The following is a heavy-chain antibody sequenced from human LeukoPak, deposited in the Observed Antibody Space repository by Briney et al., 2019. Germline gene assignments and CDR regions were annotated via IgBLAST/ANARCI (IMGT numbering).Heavy chain of an antibody. D-gene: IGHD4-17*01. CDR2: ISGSGINK. Sequence: GGSLRLSCAASGFSFSSYAMSWVRQGPGKGLEWVSGISGSGINKYYADSVKGRFTISRDNSKNTLCLQMNSLRAEDTAVYYCAKSGPGYGDYEADAFDIWGQGTMVTVSS. V-gene: IGHV3-23*01. CDR1: GFSFSSYA. J-gene: IGHJ3*02. CDR3: AKSGPGYGDYEADAFDI.